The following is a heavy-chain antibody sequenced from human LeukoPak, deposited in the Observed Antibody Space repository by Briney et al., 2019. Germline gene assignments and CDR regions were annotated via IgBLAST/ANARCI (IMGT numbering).Heavy chain of an antibody. CDR2: ISSISSHI. CDR3: AREWGYCSGGRCFSDY. V-gene: IGHV3-21*01. D-gene: IGHD2-15*01. J-gene: IGHJ4*02. Sequence: GGSLRLSCAASGFTFSSYNMNWVRQAPGKGLEWASSISSISSHIYYADSVKGRFTISRDNAKNSLYLQMNSLRAEDTAVYYCAREWGYCSGGRCFSDYWGQGTLVTVSS. CDR1: GFTFSSYN.